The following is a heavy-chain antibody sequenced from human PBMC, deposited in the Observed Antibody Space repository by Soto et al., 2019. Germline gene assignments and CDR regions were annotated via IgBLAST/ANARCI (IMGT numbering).Heavy chain of an antibody. V-gene: IGHV3-30-3*01. J-gene: IGHJ4*02. CDR2: ISYDGSNK. CDR1: GFTFSSYA. Sequence: QVQLVESGGGVVQPGRSLRLSCAASGFTFSSYAMHWVRQAPGKGLEWVAVISYDGSNKYYADSVKGRFTISRDNSKNTLYLQMNSLRAEDTAVYYCARDRLPRVRGVIKGLPPDYWGQGTLVTVSS. D-gene: IGHD3-10*01. CDR3: ARDRLPRVRGVIKGLPPDY.